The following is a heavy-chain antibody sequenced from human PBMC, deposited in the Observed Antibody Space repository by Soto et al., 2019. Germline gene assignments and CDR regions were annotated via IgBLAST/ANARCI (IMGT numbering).Heavy chain of an antibody. D-gene: IGHD3-3*01. CDR3: ARRPSSYYDFWSGYWATSAYGMDV. Sequence: SETLSLTCTVSGGSISSSSYYWGWIRQPPGKGLEWIGSIYYSGSTYYNPSLKSRVTIAVDTSKNQFSLKLSSVTAADTAVYYCARRPSSYYDFWSGYWATSAYGMDVWGQGTTVTVS. CDR2: IYYSGST. CDR1: GGSISSSSYY. V-gene: IGHV4-39*01. J-gene: IGHJ6*02.